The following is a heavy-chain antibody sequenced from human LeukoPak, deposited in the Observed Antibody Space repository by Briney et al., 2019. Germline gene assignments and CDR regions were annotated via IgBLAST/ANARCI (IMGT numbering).Heavy chain of an antibody. CDR1: GGTFSSYA. CDR2: IIPIFGTA. D-gene: IGHD2-21*02. V-gene: IGHV1-69*13. CDR3: ARVVYMVTHPRGFDP. Sequence: ASVKVSCKASGGTFSSYAISWVRQAPGQGLEWMGGIIPIFGTANYAQKFQGRVTITADESTSTAYMELSSLRSEDTAVYYCARVVYMVTHPRGFDPWGQGTLVTVSS. J-gene: IGHJ5*02.